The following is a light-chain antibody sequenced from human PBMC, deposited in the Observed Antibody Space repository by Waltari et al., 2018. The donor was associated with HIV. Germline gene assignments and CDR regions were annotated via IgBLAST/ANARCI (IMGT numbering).Light chain of an antibody. V-gene: IGLV1-44*01. CDR1: PPNIGNNS. Sequence: QSVLTQPPSASGTPGQRVTISCSGSPPNIGNNSVNCYQQFPGSAPKLLLYSNSQRPLGVPDRFSGSKSGSSASLAISGPQADDEAHYYCASWDDTLGVVFGGGTTLTVL. CDR2: SNS. CDR3: ASWDDTLGVV. J-gene: IGLJ2*01.